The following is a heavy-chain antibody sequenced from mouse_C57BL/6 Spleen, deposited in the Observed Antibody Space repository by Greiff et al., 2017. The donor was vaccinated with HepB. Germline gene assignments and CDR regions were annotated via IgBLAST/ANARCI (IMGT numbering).Heavy chain of an antibody. V-gene: IGHV1-72*01. Sequence: QVHVKQPGAELVKPGASVKLSCKASGYTFTSYWMHWVKQRPGRGLEWIGRIDPNSGGTKYNEKFKSKATLTVDKPSSTAYMQLSSLTSEDSAVYYCARSGGTVVRYWYFDVWGTGTTVTVSS. J-gene: IGHJ1*03. CDR2: IDPNSGGT. D-gene: IGHD1-1*01. CDR1: GYTFTSYW. CDR3: ARSGGTVVRYWYFDV.